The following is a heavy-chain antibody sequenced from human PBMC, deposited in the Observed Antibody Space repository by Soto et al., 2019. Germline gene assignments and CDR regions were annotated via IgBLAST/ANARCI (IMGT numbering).Heavy chain of an antibody. J-gene: IGHJ4*02. CDR1: GVSISSGTDY. D-gene: IGHD6-19*01. CDR2: IYSSGSS. V-gene: IGHV4-30-4*03. Sequence: SSETLSLTCSVSGVSISSGTDYWSWIRQPPGKGLEWIGYIYSSGSSYYNPSLKSRLTISLDTSKNQFPLKLTSVTAADTAVYYCSTFAYRSGCNFDHWGQGTLVTVSS. CDR3: STFAYRSGCNFDH.